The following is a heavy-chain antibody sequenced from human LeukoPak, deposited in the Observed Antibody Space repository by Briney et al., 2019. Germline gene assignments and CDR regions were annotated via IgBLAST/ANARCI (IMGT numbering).Heavy chain of an antibody. Sequence: GGSLRLSCAASGFTFSRNYMSWVRQAPGKGLEWVSIIYSSGTTYYADSVKGRFTISRDNSKNTLYLQMNNLRAEDTAVFYCASAPILDGAFDIWGQGTMVTVSS. V-gene: IGHV3-66*01. CDR2: IYSSGTT. D-gene: IGHD2-2*02. CDR1: GFTFSRNY. CDR3: ASAPILDGAFDI. J-gene: IGHJ3*02.